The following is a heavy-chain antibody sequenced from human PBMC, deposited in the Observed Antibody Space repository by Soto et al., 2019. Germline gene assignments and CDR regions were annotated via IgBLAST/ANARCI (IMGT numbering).Heavy chain of an antibody. CDR2: ISGSGGST. Sequence: PGGSLRLSCAAYGFTFSSYAMSWVRQAPGKGLEWVSAISGSGGSTYYADSVKGRFTISRDNSKNTLYLQMNSLRAEDTAVYYCAKDEGPIVVVVAATFPSAFDIWGQGTMVTVSS. J-gene: IGHJ3*02. D-gene: IGHD2-15*01. CDR1: GFTFSSYA. CDR3: AKDEGPIVVVVAATFPSAFDI. V-gene: IGHV3-23*01.